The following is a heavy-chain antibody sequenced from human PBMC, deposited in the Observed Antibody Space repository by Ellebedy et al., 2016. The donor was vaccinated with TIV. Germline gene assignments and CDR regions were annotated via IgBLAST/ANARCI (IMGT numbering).Heavy chain of an antibody. Sequence: SETLSLXXAVYGGSFSGYYWTWIRQPPGMGLEWIGEINHSGSTDSNPSLKSRVNISVDTSKNQFSLKLRSVTAADTAVYYCVRGRIGVAEFGHWGQGILVTVSS. CDR1: GGSFSGYY. J-gene: IGHJ4*02. CDR3: VRGRIGVAEFGH. V-gene: IGHV4-34*01. D-gene: IGHD6-19*01. CDR2: INHSGST.